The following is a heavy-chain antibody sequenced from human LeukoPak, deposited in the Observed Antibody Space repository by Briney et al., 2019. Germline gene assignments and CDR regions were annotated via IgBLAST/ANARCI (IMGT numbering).Heavy chain of an antibody. D-gene: IGHD3-10*01. J-gene: IGHJ4*02. CDR1: GYTFTSHD. Sequence: ASVKVSCKASGYTFTSHDFNWVRQATGQGLEWMGWMNPNSGNTGYAQKFQGRVTMTRNTSISTAYMELSSLRSEDTAVYYCTRGEWFGELPNSWGQGTLVTVSS. CDR2: MNPNSGNT. CDR3: TRGEWFGELPNS. V-gene: IGHV1-8*01.